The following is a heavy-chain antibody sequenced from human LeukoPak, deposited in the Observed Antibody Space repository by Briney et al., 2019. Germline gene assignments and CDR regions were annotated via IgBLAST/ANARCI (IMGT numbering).Heavy chain of an antibody. CDR2: INSDGSTT. CDR1: GFTFSSYW. D-gene: IGHD3-16*01. Sequence: GGSLRLSCAASGFTFSSYWMHWVRQPPGKGLVWVSRINSDGSTTSYADSVKGRSTISRDNAKNTLYLQMNSLRAEDTAVYYCARVDDYVWGNGYWGQGTLVTVSS. J-gene: IGHJ4*02. CDR3: ARVDDYVWGNGY. V-gene: IGHV3-74*01.